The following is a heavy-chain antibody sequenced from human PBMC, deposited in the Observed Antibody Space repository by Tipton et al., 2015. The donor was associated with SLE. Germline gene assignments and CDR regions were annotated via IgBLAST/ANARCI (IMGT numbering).Heavy chain of an antibody. CDR1: GFTFSSYW. J-gene: IGHJ4*02. V-gene: IGHV3-7*03. CDR2: IKQDGSEK. D-gene: IGHD3-22*01. Sequence: SLRLSCAASGFTFSSYWMSWVRQAPGKGLEWVANIKQDGSEKYYVDSVKGRFTISRDNAKNSLYLQMNSLRAEDTAVYYCARGDYYDSSGYGYWGQGTLVTVSS. CDR3: ARGDYYDSSGYGY.